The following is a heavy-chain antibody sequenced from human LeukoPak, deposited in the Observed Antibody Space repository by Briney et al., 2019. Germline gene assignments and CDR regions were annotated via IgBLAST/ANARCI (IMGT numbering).Heavy chain of an antibody. CDR1: GFTFSSYA. V-gene: IGHV3-23*01. D-gene: IGHD2-2*01. J-gene: IGHJ4*02. CDR3: AKPPIVVPAAVCFDY. Sequence: GASLRLSCAASGFTFSSYAMSWVRQAPGKGLEWVSAISGSGGSTYYADSVKGRFTISRDNSKNTLYLQMNSLGAEDTAVYYCAKPPIVVPAAVCFDYWGQGTLVTVSS. CDR2: ISGSGGST.